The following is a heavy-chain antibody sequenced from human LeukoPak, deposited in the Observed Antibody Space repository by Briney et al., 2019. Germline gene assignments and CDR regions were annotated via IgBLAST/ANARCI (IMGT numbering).Heavy chain of an antibody. D-gene: IGHD1-14*01. CDR3: ARGEPFDYYYYGMDV. Sequence: SETLSLTCAVYGGSFSGYYWSWIRQPPGKGLEWIGEINHSGSTNYNPSLKSRVTISVDTSKNQFSLKLSSVTAADTAVYYCARGEPFDYYYYGMDVWGQGTTVTVSS. CDR1: GGSFSGYY. V-gene: IGHV4-34*01. CDR2: INHSGST. J-gene: IGHJ6*02.